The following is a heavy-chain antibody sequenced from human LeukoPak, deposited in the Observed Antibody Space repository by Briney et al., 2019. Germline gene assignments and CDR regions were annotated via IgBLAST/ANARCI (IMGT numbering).Heavy chain of an antibody. CDR3: ARSPDSDRLDY. CDR1: GGSISSSSYY. CDR2: IYYSGST. V-gene: IGHV4-39*07. J-gene: IGHJ4*02. D-gene: IGHD3-22*01. Sequence: PSETLSLTCTVSGGSISSSSYYWGWIRQPPGKGLEWIGSIYYSGSTYYNPSLKSRVTISVDTSKNQFSLKLSSVTAADTAVYYCARSPDSDRLDYWGQGTLVTVSS.